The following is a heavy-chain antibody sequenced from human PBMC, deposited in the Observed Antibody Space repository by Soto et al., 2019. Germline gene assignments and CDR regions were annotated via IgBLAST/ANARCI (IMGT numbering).Heavy chain of an antibody. CDR1: GFRFSDYA. CDR2: LYGSVRGI. Sequence: PXGCLRLSCAASGFRFSDYAMIWIRQVPGKGLQWVSGLYGSVRGIHYAESVKGRFTISRDNSAYAVYLQMNNLRVEDSAIYYCAKDAVYRDGVWLAHVWAQGTVVTVPS. J-gene: IGHJ4*02. V-gene: IGHV3-23*01. CDR3: AKDAVYRDGVWLAHV. D-gene: IGHD4-17*01.